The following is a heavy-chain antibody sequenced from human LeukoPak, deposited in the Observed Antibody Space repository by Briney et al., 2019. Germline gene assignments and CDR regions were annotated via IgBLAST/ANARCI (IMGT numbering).Heavy chain of an antibody. CDR1: GYTFTSYD. D-gene: IGHD6-13*01. V-gene: IGHV1-8*01. CDR2: MNPNSGNT. Sequence: ASVKVSCXASGYTFTSYDINWVRQATGQGLEWMGWMNPNSGNTGYAQKFQGRVTMTRDTSISTAYMELSSLRSEDTAVYYCARGVAAAGAIYYYYMDVWGKGTTVTVSS. CDR3: ARGVAAAGAIYYYYMDV. J-gene: IGHJ6*03.